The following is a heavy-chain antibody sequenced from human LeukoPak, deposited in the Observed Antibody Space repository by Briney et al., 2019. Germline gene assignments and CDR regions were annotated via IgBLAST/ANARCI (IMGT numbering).Heavy chain of an antibody. CDR1: GFTFDDYG. CDR2: INWNGGST. CDR3: ARDQGYYGSGSPHFDP. D-gene: IGHD3-10*01. J-gene: IGHJ5*02. V-gene: IGHV3-20*01. Sequence: PGGSLRLSCAASGFTFDDYGMSWVRHAPGKGLEWVSGINWNGGSTGYADSVKGRFTISRDNAKNSLHLQMNSLRAEDTALYHCARDQGYYGSGSPHFDPWGQGTLVTVSS.